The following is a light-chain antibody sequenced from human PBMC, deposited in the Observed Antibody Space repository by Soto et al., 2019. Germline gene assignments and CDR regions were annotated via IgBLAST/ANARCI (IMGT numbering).Light chain of an antibody. CDR3: QQYGSSPRT. V-gene: IGKV3-20*01. CDR2: GAS. CDR1: QSVSSSY. Sequence: EIVLTQSPGTLSLSPGERATLSCRASQSVSSSYLAWYQQKPGQAPRLLIYGASIRATGIPDRFSGSGSGTDYTLTISRLEPEDFAVYYWQQYGSSPRTFGGGTKVEIK. J-gene: IGKJ4*01.